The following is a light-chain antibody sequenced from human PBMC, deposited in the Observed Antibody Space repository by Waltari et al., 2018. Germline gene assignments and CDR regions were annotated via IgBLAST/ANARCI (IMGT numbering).Light chain of an antibody. CDR3: QQYNNWPGTWT. V-gene: IGKV3-15*01. CDR2: GAS. Sequence: EIVMTQSPATLSVSPGERATLSCRASQSVSSTLAWYQQKPGQAPRLLIYGASNRATGIPARFSGSGSWTEFTLTISSMQSEDFAVYYCQQYNNWPGTWTFGQGTKVEIK. CDR1: QSVSST. J-gene: IGKJ1*01.